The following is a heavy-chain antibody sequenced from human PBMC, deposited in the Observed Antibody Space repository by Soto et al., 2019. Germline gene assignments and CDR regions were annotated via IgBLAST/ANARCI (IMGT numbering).Heavy chain of an antibody. Sequence: QVQLVQSGPEVQKPGSSVKVSCKTSGGTLGSYSISWVRQAPGQGLEWVGRIITFVGKANVAQQFQGRVTITAGRSTDTTYMELRMLTSDDTAVYYCARVTCGHDSGGNYMDVWGTGTTVTVSS. CDR2: IITFVGKA. CDR1: GGTLGSYS. CDR3: ARVTCGHDSGGNYMDV. J-gene: IGHJ6*03. V-gene: IGHV1-69*08. D-gene: IGHD5-12*01.